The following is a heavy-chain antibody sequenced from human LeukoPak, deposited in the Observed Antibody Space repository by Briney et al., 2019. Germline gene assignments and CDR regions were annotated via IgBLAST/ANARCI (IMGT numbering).Heavy chain of an antibody. J-gene: IGHJ4*02. CDR1: GFTFTTYE. Sequence: GGSLRLSCAASGFTFTTYEMNWVRQAPGKGLEWVSYISGSGSTRSYADSVKGRFTISRDNAKKSLYLQMKSLRAEDTAVYYCARLAVAGNFVFDYWGQGTLVAVSS. CDR3: ARLAVAGNFVFDY. D-gene: IGHD6-19*01. CDR2: ISGSGSTR. V-gene: IGHV3-48*03.